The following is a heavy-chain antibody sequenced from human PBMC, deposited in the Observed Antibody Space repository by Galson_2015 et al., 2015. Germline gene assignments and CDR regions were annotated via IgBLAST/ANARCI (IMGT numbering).Heavy chain of an antibody. J-gene: IGHJ4*02. CDR2: IYYSGGT. D-gene: IGHD5-24*01. CDR3: ARRRRDGYNFNLDY. V-gene: IGHV4-39*01. CDR1: GGSISTSSYF. Sequence: SETLSLTCTVSGGSISTSSYFWDWIRQPPGKGLEWIGSIYYSGGTNYNPSLKSRVTISVDTSKNQFSLRLSSVTAADTAVYYCARRRRDGYNFNLDYWGKGTLVAVSS.